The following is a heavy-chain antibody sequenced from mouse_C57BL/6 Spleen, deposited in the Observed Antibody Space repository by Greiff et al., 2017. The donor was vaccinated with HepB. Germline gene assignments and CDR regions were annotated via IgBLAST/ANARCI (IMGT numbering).Heavy chain of an antibody. V-gene: IGHV1-55*01. CDR1: GYTFTSYW. D-gene: IGHD3-2*02. J-gene: IGHJ4*01. CDR2: IYPGSGST. Sequence: QVQLKESGAELVKPGASVKMSCKASGYTFTSYWITWVKQRPGQGLEWIGDIYPGSGSTNYNEKFKSKATLTVDTSSSTAYMQLSSLTSEDSAVYYCAREGSGYVDAMDYWGQGTSVTVSS. CDR3: AREGSGYVDAMDY.